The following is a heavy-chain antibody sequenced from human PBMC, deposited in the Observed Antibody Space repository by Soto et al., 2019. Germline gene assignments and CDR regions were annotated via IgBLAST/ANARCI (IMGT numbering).Heavy chain of an antibody. CDR1: KA. V-gene: IGHV1-18*01. J-gene: IGHJ4*02. Sequence: KALRSARQSPGQGLEWMGWISAYNGNTNYAQKFQGRVTITADESTSTAYMELSSLRSEDTAVYYCARGTSWSILYFDYWGQGTLVTVSS. CDR2: ISAYNGNT. D-gene: IGHD2-2*01. CDR3: ARGTSWSILYFDY.